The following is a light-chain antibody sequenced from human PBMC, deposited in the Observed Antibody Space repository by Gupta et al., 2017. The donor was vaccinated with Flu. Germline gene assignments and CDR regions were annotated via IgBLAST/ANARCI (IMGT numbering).Light chain of an antibody. CDR2: EVR. CDR1: SDDSGGYGP. J-gene: IGLJ2*01. CDR3: SQYRRNTLV. V-gene: IGLV2-14*01. Sequence: QSALTQPASVSGSLGPPITIPCTGSSDDSGGYGPVSWYQQGPGKDPILMIFEVRTRTSGVSNRFSGSKSGNTAALTISGIKDEDEADYYCSQYRRNTLVFGGGTKLTVL.